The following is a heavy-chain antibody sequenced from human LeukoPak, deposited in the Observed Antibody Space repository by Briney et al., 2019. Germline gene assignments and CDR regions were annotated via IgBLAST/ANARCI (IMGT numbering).Heavy chain of an antibody. Sequence: SETLSLTCAVYGGSFSGYYWSWIRQPPGKGLEWIGEINHSGSTNYNPSLKSRVTISVDTFKNQFSLKLSSVTAADTAVYYCARGRRARWYFDYWGQGTLVTVSS. V-gene: IGHV4-34*01. J-gene: IGHJ4*02. CDR2: INHSGST. CDR3: ARGRRARWYFDY. CDR1: GGSFSGYY. D-gene: IGHD3-10*01.